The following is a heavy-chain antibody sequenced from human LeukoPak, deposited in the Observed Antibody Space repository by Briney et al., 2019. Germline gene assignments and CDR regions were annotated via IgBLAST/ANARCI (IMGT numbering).Heavy chain of an antibody. V-gene: IGHV3-53*04. CDR1: GFTFSSYS. CDR3: ARKAPSIAVAGAGAFDI. J-gene: IGHJ3*02. D-gene: IGHD6-19*01. Sequence: PGGSLRLSCAASGFTFSSYSMNWVRQAPGKGLEWVSVIYSGGSTYYADSVKGRFTISRHNSKNTLYLQMNSLRAEDTAVYYCARKAPSIAVAGAGAFDIWGQGTMVTVSS. CDR2: IYSGGST.